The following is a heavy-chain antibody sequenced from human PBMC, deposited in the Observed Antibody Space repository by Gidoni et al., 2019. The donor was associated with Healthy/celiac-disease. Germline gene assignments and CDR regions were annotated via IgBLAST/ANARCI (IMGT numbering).Heavy chain of an antibody. Sequence: EVQLVESGGGLVQPGGSLSLSCAASGFTFSSYSMNWVRQAPGKGLEWVSYISSSSSTIYYADSVKGRFTISRDNAKNSLYLQMNSLRDEDTAVYYCARGSYPQLWFKTDYWGQGTLVTVSS. D-gene: IGHD5-18*01. CDR3: ARGSYPQLWFKTDY. V-gene: IGHV3-48*02. CDR1: GFTFSSYS. CDR2: ISSSSSTI. J-gene: IGHJ4*02.